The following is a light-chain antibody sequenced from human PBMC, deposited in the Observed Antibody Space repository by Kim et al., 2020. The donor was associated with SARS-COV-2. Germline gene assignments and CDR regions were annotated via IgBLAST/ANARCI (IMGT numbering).Light chain of an antibody. V-gene: IGLV1-47*01. J-gene: IGLJ2*01. CDR3: AAWDDSLSVRV. Sequence: QSVLTQPPSASGTPGQRVTISCSGSSSNVGTNYLNWYQQLPGTAPKLLISTNNQRPSGVPDRFSGSKSGTSASLAISGLRSEDEAEYYCAAWDDSLSVRVFGGGTQLTVL. CDR2: TNN. CDR1: SSNVGTNY.